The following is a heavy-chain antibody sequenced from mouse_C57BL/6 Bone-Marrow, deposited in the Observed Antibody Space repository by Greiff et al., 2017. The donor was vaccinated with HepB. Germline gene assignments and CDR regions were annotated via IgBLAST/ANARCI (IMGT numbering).Heavy chain of an antibody. CDR2: INPYNGGT. CDR1: GYTFTDYY. D-gene: IGHD2-2*01. CDR3: AREGYDWFAY. J-gene: IGHJ3*01. V-gene: IGHV1-19*01. Sequence: VQLQQSGPVLVKPGASVKMSCKASGYTFTDYYMNWVKQSHGKSLEWIGVINPYNGGTSYNQKFKGKATLTVDKSSSTAYMELNSLTSEDSAVYYCAREGYDWFAYWGQGTLVTVSA.